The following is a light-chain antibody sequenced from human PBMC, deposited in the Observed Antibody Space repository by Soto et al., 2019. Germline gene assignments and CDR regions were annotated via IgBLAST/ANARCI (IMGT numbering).Light chain of an antibody. J-gene: IGKJ4*01. Sequence: EIVLTQSPATLSLSPGERDTIYCRASQSVSSYLAWYQQKPGQAPRLLIYDASNRATGIPARFSGSGSGTDFTLTISSLEPENFAVYYCQQRSKWLTFGGGTKVDIK. CDR3: QQRSKWLT. CDR2: DAS. CDR1: QSVSSY. V-gene: IGKV3-11*01.